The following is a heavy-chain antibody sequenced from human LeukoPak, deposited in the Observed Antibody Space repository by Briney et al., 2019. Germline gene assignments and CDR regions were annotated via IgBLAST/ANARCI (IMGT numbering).Heavy chain of an antibody. CDR1: GFTFDDYA. CDR3: AREYSYGSLYYFDY. D-gene: IGHD5-18*01. Sequence: GRSLRLSCAASGFTFDDYAMHWVRQAPGKGLEWVSGISWNSGSIGYADSVKGRFTISRDNAKNSLYLQMNSLRAEDTAVYYCAREYSYGSLYYFDYWGQGTLVTVSS. V-gene: IGHV3-9*01. CDR2: ISWNSGSI. J-gene: IGHJ4*02.